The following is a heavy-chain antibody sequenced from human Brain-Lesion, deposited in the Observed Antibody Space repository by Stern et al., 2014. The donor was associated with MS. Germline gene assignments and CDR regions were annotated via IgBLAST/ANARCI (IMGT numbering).Heavy chain of an antibody. CDR3: ATLSPGAGGNYYRHFDY. CDR2: FDPEDGET. V-gene: IGHV1-24*01. D-gene: IGHD1-26*01. Sequence: VQLVQSGAEVKTPGASVKVSCKVSGYTLTDLSMHWVRQAPRKGLEWMGGFDPEDGETIYAQKFQGRVTMTEDTSTDTAYMELSSLRSEDTAVYYCATLSPGAGGNYYRHFDYWGQGTLVTVSS. CDR1: GYTLTDLS. J-gene: IGHJ4*02.